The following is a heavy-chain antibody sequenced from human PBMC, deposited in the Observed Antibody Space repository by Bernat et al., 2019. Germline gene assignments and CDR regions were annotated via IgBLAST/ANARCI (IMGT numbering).Heavy chain of an antibody. CDR3: ARRNSSSLFPMDV. Sequence: QVQLQESGPGLVKPSETLSLTCSVSGGSISNYFWSWIRQPPGKGLEWIGDIYNSGSTNYNPSLKSRVTIPVDTSKSQFSLKLSAVTAADTAVYYCARRNSSSLFPMDVWGKGTTVTVSP. V-gene: IGHV4-59*01. CDR1: GGSISNYF. J-gene: IGHJ6*04. CDR2: IYNSGST. D-gene: IGHD6-6*01.